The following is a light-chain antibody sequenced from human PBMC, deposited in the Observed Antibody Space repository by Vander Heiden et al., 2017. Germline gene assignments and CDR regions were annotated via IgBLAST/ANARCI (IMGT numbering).Light chain of an antibody. CDR1: QSVS. CDR2: GAS. V-gene: IGKV3-20*01. CDR3: QQDCSSYI. J-gene: IGKJ3*01. Sequence: EIVLTQSPGTLSLSPGERATLSGRASQSVSRLLIYGASSRANGIPDRFSGSGSGTDFTLTISRLEPEDFAVYYWQQDCSSYIFGHGTKVDIK.